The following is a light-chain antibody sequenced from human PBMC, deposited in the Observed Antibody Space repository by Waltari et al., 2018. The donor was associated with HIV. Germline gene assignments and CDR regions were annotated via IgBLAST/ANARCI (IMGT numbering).Light chain of an antibody. CDR1: SSALGGLHS. CDR3: SSYASSFTLL. V-gene: IGLV2-14*03. J-gene: IGLJ3*02. CDR2: DVD. Sequence: QSALTQPASVSGSPGQSITISCTGTSSALGGLHSVSWYQQHPDKAPKLIIFDVDIRPSGISNRFSGSKSGNAASLTISGLQAEDEADYYCSSYASSFTLLFGGGTKLTVL.